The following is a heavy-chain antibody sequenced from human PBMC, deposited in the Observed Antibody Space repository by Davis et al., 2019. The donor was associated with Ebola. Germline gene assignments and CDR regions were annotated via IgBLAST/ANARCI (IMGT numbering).Heavy chain of an antibody. CDR3: AREPRLTIFGVVTRGWFDP. J-gene: IGHJ5*02. V-gene: IGHV1-46*01. D-gene: IGHD3-3*01. Sequence: ASVKVSCKASGYTFTSYYIHRVRQAPGQGLEWMGIINPSGGSTSYAQKFQGRVTMTRDTSTSTVYMELSSLRSEDTAVYYCAREPRLTIFGVVTRGWFDPWGQGTLVTVSS. CDR1: GYTFTSYY. CDR2: INPSGGST.